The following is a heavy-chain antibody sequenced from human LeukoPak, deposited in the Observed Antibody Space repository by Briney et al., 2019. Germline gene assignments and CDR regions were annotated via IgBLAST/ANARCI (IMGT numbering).Heavy chain of an antibody. J-gene: IGHJ4*02. CDR3: ARGVVITTPPCYFDY. V-gene: IGHV4-39*01. CDR2: IYYSGRT. CDR1: GGSISSSTYY. Sequence: SETLSLTCTVSGGSISSSTYYWGWIRQPPGKGLEWIANIYYSGRTYYNPSLKSRVTISVDMSRNQFSLLVDSATAADTAVYYCARGVVITTPPCYFDYWGQGTLVTVSS. D-gene: IGHD3-22*01.